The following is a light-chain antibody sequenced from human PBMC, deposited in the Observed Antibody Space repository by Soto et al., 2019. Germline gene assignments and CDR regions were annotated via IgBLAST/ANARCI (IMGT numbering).Light chain of an antibody. J-gene: IGKJ5*01. V-gene: IGKV3-20*01. CDR2: VAS. CDR3: QQYGSSPPSST. Sequence: EIVMTQSPGTLSLSPGERATLSCGAGKSVSSIFLAWYQQKTGQAPRLLIYVASSRATGIPDRLSGRGSGKDFTHTISILEPQDFAVSYCQQYGSSPPSSTFGQGTGLEIK. CDR1: KSVSSIF.